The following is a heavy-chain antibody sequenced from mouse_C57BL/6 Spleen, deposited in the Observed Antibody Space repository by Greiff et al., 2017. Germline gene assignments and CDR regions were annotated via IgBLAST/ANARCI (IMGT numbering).Heavy chain of an antibody. J-gene: IGHJ1*03. D-gene: IGHD1-1*01. CDR3: ARRGSYGSSYWYFDV. V-gene: IGHV1-69*01. CDR1: GYTFTSYW. CDR2: IDPSDSYT. Sequence: QVQLQQPGAELVMPGASVKLSCKASGYTFTSYWMHWVKQRPGQGLEWIGEIDPSDSYTNYNQKFKGKSTLTVDKSSSTAYMQLSSLTSEDTAVYYGARRGSYGSSYWYFDVWGTGTTVTVSS.